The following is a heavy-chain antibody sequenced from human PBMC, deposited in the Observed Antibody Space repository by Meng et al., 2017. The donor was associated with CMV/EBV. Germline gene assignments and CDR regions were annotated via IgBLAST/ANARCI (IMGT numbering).Heavy chain of an antibody. V-gene: IGHV3-15*01. J-gene: IGHJ4*02. D-gene: IGHD2-2*02. Sequence: GGSLRLSCAASGFTFSNAWMSWVRQAPGKGLEWVGRIKSKTDGGTTDYAAPVKGRFTISRDDSKNTLYLQMNSLKTEDTAVYYCAKISGRTVSPYCSSTSCYTGRGYFDYWGQGTLVTVSS. CDR3: AKISGRTVSPYCSSTSCYTGRGYFDY. CDR1: GFTFSNAW. CDR2: IKSKTDGGTT.